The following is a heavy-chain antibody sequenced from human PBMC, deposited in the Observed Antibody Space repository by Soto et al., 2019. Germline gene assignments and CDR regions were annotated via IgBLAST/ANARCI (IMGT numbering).Heavy chain of an antibody. CDR3: AGDHARTRGIDENRPTYYCIDV. Sequence: QVQLQESGPGLVKPSQTLSLTCAVSGDSITSGDSYWSWLRQPPGKVLWWSGYNYNSGSTYYPSSTKRHMSLSVETSKNQFYLKLRSVPAADTAVYYCAGDHARTRGIDENRPTYYCIDVWGQGTTVTVSS. CDR1: GDSITSGDSY. J-gene: IGHJ6*02. CDR2: NYNSGST. V-gene: IGHV4-30-4*01.